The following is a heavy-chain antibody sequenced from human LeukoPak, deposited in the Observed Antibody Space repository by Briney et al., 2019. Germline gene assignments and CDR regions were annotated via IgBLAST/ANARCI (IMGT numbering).Heavy chain of an antibody. J-gene: IGHJ4*02. D-gene: IGHD1-1*01. CDR3: ARNVASGFDF. Sequence: ASVKVSCKASGYTFTSYYMHWVRQAPGQGLEWMGFINPSGGSTSYARKFQGRVTMTRDTSTSTVYMELSSLRSEDTAVYYCARNVASGFDFWGQGTLVTVSS. V-gene: IGHV1-46*01. CDR1: GYTFTSYY. CDR2: INPSGGST.